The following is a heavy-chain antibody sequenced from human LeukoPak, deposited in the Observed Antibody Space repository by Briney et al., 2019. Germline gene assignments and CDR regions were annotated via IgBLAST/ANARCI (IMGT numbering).Heavy chain of an antibody. CDR3: AKELMGFDY. V-gene: IGHV3-23*01. J-gene: IGHJ4*02. D-gene: IGHD2-8*01. CDR1: GFTFSSYA. Sequence: GGSLRLSCAASGFTFSSYAMSWVRQAPGKGLEFVSAVSGTCLTTYYADSVKGRFIVSRDNSKNTVYLQMNSLRGEDAAVYYCAKELMGFDYWGQGTLVTVSS. CDR2: VSGTCLTT.